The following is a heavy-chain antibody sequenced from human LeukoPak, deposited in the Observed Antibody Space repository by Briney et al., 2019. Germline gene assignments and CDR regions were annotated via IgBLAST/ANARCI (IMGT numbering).Heavy chain of an antibody. D-gene: IGHD3-22*01. Sequence: GGSLRLSCAASGFTFSDYHMSWMPQAPGKGLEWVSYISTSGSIIYHADSVKGRFTISRDNAKNSPYLQMNSLRAEDTAVYYCARVFGGGYYDYWGQGTLVTVSS. CDR3: ARVFGGGYYDY. V-gene: IGHV3-11*01. J-gene: IGHJ4*02. CDR1: GFTFSDYH. CDR2: ISTSGSII.